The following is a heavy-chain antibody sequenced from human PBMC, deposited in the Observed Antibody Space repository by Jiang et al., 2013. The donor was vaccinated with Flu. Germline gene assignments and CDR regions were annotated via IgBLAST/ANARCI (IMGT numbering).Heavy chain of an antibody. J-gene: IGHJ4*02. CDR1: NSAA. D-gene: IGHD3-22*01. V-gene: IGHV6-1*01. Sequence: NSAAWNWIRQSPSRGLEWLGRTYYRSKWYNDYAVSVKSRITINPDTSKNQFSLQLNSVTPEDTAVYYCAREDYYDSSGYYPLYYFDYWGQGTLVTVSS. CDR2: TYYRSKWYN. CDR3: AREDYYDSSGYYPLYYFDY.